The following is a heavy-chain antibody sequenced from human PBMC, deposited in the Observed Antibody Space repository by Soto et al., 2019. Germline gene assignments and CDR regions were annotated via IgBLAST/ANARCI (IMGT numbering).Heavy chain of an antibody. CDR3: ARGFSGVVAARSTLPTRLKYNWFDP. Sequence: SETLSLTCTVSDGSISISGYYWGWIRQPPGKGLEWIGSIYYRGSTYYNPSLKSRVTISVDTSKNQFSLKLSSVTAADTAVYYCARGFSGVVAARSTLPTRLKYNWFDPWGQGTLVTVSS. CDR1: DGSISISGYY. D-gene: IGHD2-15*01. J-gene: IGHJ5*02. V-gene: IGHV4-39*07. CDR2: IYYRGST.